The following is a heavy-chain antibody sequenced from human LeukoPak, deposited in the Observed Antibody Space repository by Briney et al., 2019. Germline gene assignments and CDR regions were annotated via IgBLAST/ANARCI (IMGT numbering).Heavy chain of an antibody. J-gene: IGHJ4*02. CDR3: ARGGSSGYYPDY. Sequence: ASVKVPCKASGDIFTDYYMYWVRQAPGQGLEWMGRINPNSGGTNYAQKFQGRVTMTRDTSISTAYIELSRLRSDDTAVYYCARGGSSGYYPDYWGQGTLVTVSS. CDR2: INPNSGGT. CDR1: GDIFTDYY. D-gene: IGHD3-22*01. V-gene: IGHV1-2*06.